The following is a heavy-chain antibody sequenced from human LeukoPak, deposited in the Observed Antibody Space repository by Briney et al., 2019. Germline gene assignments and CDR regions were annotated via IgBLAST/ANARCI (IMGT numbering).Heavy chain of an antibody. J-gene: IGHJ6*03. V-gene: IGHV3-23*01. CDR1: GFTFSSYA. CDR3: ANGNRCTSPNCLGYYYFYMDV. Sequence: GGSLGLSCAASGFTFSSYAMNWVRQAPGRGLEWVSGFSGSGGTTYYADSVKGRFTISRDNSKNTLYLQMNSLRAEDTAVYYCANGNRCTSPNCLGYYYFYMDVWGKGTMVTVSS. CDR2: FSGSGGTT. D-gene: IGHD2-8*01.